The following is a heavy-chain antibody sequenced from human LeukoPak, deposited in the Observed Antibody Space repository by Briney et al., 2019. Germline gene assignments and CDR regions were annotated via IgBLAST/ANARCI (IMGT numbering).Heavy chain of an antibody. CDR2: IIPIFGTA. V-gene: IGHV1-69*05. Sequence: ASVKVSCKASGGTFSSYAISWVRQAPGQGLEWMGRIIPIFGTANYAQKFQGRGTITTDESTSTAYMELSSLRPGDTAVYYCARDSGWFGESPRFDYWGQGTLVTVSS. CDR3: ARDSGWFGESPRFDY. D-gene: IGHD3-10*01. CDR1: GGTFSSYA. J-gene: IGHJ4*02.